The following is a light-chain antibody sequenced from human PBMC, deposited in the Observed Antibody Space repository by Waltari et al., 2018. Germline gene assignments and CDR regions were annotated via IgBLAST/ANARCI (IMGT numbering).Light chain of an antibody. CDR1: TSNIGNNY. V-gene: IGLV1-51*01. CDR2: DGY. CDR3: GTWDGSLSVGV. Sequence: QAVLTQPPSVSAAPGQTVTISCSGTTSNIGNNYVPWYQQFPGTAPNLLIYDGYSRPSGIPDRFSGSKSGTSATLTITGLQTGDEADYYCGTWDGSLSVGVFGGGTKLTVL. J-gene: IGLJ2*01.